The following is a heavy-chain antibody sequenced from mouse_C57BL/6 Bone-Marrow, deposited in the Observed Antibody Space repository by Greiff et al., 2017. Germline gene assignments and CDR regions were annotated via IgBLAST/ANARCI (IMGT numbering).Heavy chain of an antibody. CDR2: IHPNSGST. J-gene: IGHJ2*01. CDR1: GYTFTSYW. CDR3: ARMTWGDYGSTRDY. Sequence: QVQLQQPGAELVKPGASVKLSCKASGYTFTSYWMHWVKQRPGQGLEWIGMIHPNSGSTNYNEKFKSKATLTVDKYSSTAYMPLSRLTPEDSAVYYCARMTWGDYGSTRDYWGQGTTLTVSS. D-gene: IGHD1-1*01. V-gene: IGHV1-64*01.